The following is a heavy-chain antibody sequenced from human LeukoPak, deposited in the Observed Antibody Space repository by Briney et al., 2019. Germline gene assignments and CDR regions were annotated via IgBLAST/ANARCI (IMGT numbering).Heavy chain of an antibody. CDR3: ARGERNGPDY. CDR1: GGSVSRYY. V-gene: IGHV4-59*02. J-gene: IGHJ4*02. CDR2: IHDSGST. Sequence: SETLSLTCTASGGSVSRYYWSWIQQSPGKGLEWIGYIHDSGSTNSNPSLKSRVTISMDTSKNQVSLKLTSVTAADTALYYCARGERNGPDYWGQGTVVSVSS. D-gene: IGHD2-8*01.